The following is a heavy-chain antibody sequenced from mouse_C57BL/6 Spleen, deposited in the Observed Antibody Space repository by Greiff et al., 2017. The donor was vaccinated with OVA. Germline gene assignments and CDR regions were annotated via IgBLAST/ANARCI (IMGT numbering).Heavy chain of an antibody. J-gene: IGHJ2*01. CDR2: IHPSDSDT. Sequence: VQLQQSGAELVKPGASVKVSCKASGYTFTSYWMHWVKQRPGQGLEWIGRIHPSDSDTNYNQTFKGKATLTVAKSSNPPYMQLSSLTSEDSADYYCAIEGDFDYWGKGTTLTVSS. CDR1: GYTFTSYW. V-gene: IGHV1-74*01. CDR3: AIEGDFDY.